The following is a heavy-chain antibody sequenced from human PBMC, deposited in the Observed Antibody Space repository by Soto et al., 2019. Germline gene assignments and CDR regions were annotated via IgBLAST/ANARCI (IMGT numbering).Heavy chain of an antibody. D-gene: IGHD3-16*02. CDR1: GGSFSGYY. Sequence: QVQLQQWGAGLLKPSETLSLTCAVYGGSFSGYYWSWIRQPPGKGLEWIGEINHSGSTNYNPSLKSRVTISVDTSKYQFSLKLSSVTAADTAVYYCARGGEPRYYDYIWGSYRNYYYMDVWGKGTTVTVSS. V-gene: IGHV4-34*01. CDR3: ARGGEPRYYDYIWGSYRNYYYMDV. CDR2: INHSGST. J-gene: IGHJ6*03.